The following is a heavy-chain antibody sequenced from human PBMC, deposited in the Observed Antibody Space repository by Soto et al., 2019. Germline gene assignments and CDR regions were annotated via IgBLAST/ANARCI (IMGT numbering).Heavy chain of an antibody. CDR2: IYYSGST. CDR3: AREIAYDSSGYYQPLNWFDP. J-gene: IGHJ5*02. D-gene: IGHD3-22*01. CDR1: GGSVSSGSYY. Sequence: TSETLSLTCTVSGGSVSSGSYYWSWIRQPPGKGLEWIGYIYYSGSTNYNPSLKSRVTISVDTSKNQFSLKLSSVTAADTAVYYCAREIAYDSSGYYQPLNWFDPWGQGTLVTVS. V-gene: IGHV4-61*01.